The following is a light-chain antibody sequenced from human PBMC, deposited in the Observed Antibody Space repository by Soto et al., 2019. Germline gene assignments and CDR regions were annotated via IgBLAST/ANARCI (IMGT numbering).Light chain of an antibody. J-gene: IGKJ4*01. Sequence: EMVMTQSPATLSVSPGERATLSCRASESIDSNLAWYQQKPGQAPRLLIYGASTRATGIPARFSGSGSGTEFTLTISSLQSEDCAVYYCQQYNTWVTFGGGTKVEIK. CDR2: GAS. V-gene: IGKV3-15*01. CDR3: QQYNTWVT. CDR1: ESIDSN.